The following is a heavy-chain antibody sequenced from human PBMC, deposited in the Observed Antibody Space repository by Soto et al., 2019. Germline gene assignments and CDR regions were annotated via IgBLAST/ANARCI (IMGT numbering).Heavy chain of an antibody. J-gene: IGHJ3*02. CDR2: IIPILGIA. V-gene: IGHV1-69*02. CDR1: GGTFSSYT. D-gene: IGHD3-10*01. CDR3: ASSSSGGVWFGELLKSDAFDI. Sequence: SVKVSCKASGGTFSSYTISWVRQAPGQGLEWMGRIIPILGIANYAQKFQGRVTITADKSTSTAYMELSSLRSEDTAVYYCASSSSGGVWFGELLKSDAFDIRGQGTMVTVPS.